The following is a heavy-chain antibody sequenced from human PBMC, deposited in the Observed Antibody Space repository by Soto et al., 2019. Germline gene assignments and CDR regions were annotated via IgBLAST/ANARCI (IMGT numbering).Heavy chain of an antibody. CDR3: AREGGDIVQMVYALPWH. CDR2: INPNSGAT. D-gene: IGHD2-8*01. Sequence: GASVKVSCKASGYTFTDYYMHWVRQTPGQGLEWMGWINPNSGATSYAQRFQGRVTMTRDTSISTAYMELSRLTSDDTAVYYCAREGGDIVQMVYALPWHWGQGTLVTVSS. J-gene: IGHJ4*02. CDR1: GYTFTDYY. V-gene: IGHV1-2*02.